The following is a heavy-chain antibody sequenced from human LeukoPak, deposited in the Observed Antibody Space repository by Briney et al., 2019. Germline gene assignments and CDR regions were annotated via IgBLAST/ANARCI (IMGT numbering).Heavy chain of an antibody. CDR1: AESFSGYY. CDR3: ARKSGYARDY. Sequence: SETLSLTCAVYAESFSGYYWNWIRQPPGKGLEWIGEINHSGSTTNYNPSLKSRVTISVDMSKNQFSLKLSSVTAADTAVYYCARKSGYARDYWGQGTLVTVSS. CDR2: INHSGSTT. J-gene: IGHJ4*02. V-gene: IGHV4-34*01. D-gene: IGHD5-12*01.